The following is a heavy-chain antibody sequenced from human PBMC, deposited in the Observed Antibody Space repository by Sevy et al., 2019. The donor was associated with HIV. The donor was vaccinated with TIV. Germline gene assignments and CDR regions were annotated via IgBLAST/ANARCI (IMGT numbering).Heavy chain of an antibody. CDR1: GFIFSTYG. CDR3: EKMQGGSYNYYGMDV. CDR2: ISYDGSEK. V-gene: IGHV3-30*18. D-gene: IGHD1-26*01. Sequence: GGSLRLSCAASGFIFSTYGIHWVRQAPGKGLEWVAVISYDGSEKYYADSVRGRFTISRDNSKNTLYLQMKSLRVEDTAIYYCEKMQGGSYNYYGMDVWGQGTTVTV. J-gene: IGHJ6*02.